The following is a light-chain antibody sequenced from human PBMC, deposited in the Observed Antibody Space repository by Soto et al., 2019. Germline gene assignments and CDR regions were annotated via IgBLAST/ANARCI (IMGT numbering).Light chain of an antibody. Sequence: SYELTQPPSVSVAPGQTARITCEGNNIGSKSGHWYQQKPGQAPVLVVYDGTDRPSWILERFSGSDSGNTATLTISRVEAGDEANYYCQVWDRSSDHVVFGGGTKLTVL. CDR3: QVWDRSSDHVV. CDR2: DGT. CDR1: NIGSKS. J-gene: IGLJ3*02. V-gene: IGLV3-21*02.